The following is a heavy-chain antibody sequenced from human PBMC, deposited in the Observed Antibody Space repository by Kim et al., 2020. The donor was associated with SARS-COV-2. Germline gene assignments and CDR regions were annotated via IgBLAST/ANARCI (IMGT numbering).Heavy chain of an antibody. CDR3: ARRDSNGYYSP. J-gene: IGHJ5*02. V-gene: IGHV4-61*07. D-gene: IGHD3-22*01. Sequence: DYTPSLESRVSISIDTSKNQFSLHLTSVTAADTAMYYCARRDSNGYYSPWGQGTLVTVSS.